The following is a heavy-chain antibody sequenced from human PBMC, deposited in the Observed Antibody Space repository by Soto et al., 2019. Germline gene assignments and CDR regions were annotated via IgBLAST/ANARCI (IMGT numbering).Heavy chain of an antibody. CDR1: GYTFTSYY. CDR3: ARVGGIDAPRI. Sequence: QVQLVQSGAEVKKPGASVKVSCKASGYTFTSYYMHWVRQAPGQGLEWMGIINPSGGSTSYAQKYQAXXTXTXVTSTSTVYMDLSSLRSEDTAGYYCARVGGIDAPRIWGQGTMVTVSS. D-gene: IGHD3-10*01. J-gene: IGHJ3*02. CDR2: INPSGGST. V-gene: IGHV1-46*01.